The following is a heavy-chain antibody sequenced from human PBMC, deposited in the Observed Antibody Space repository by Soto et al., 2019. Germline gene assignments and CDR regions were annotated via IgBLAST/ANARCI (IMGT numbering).Heavy chain of an antibody. Sequence: SETLSLTCTVSGGSISSGGYYWSWIRQHPGKGLEWIGYIYYSGSTYYNPSLKSRVTISVDTSKNQFSLKLSSVTAADTAVYYCARRWGTTFDYWGQGTLVTVSS. J-gene: IGHJ4*02. CDR1: GGSISSGGYY. CDR3: ARRWGTTFDY. V-gene: IGHV4-31*03. D-gene: IGHD3-16*01. CDR2: IYYSGST.